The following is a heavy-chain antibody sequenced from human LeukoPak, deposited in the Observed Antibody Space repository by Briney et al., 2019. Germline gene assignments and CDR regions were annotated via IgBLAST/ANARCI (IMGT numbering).Heavy chain of an antibody. CDR1: GFSFSSYS. CDR2: ISSSSPYI. J-gene: IGHJ4*02. D-gene: IGHD4/OR15-4a*01. Sequence: GGSLRLSCAASGFSFSSYSMNWVPQAPGKGLEWVSSISSSSPYIYYADSVRGRFTISRDNAKNSLYLQMNSLRVEDTAMYYCAREGVQFDYWGQGTLVTVSS. CDR3: AREGVQFDY. V-gene: IGHV3-21*04.